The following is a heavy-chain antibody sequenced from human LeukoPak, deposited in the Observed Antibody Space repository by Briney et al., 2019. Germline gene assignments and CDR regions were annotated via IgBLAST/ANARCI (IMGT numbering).Heavy chain of an antibody. CDR2: IYYSGST. Sequence: SETLSLTCTVSGGSISSGDYYWSWIRQPPGKGLEWIGYIYYSGSTYYNPSLKSRVTISVDTSKNQFSLKLSSVTAADTAVYYCASRPIKDAFDIWGQGTMVTVSS. J-gene: IGHJ3*02. V-gene: IGHV4-30-4*01. CDR1: GGSISSGDYY. CDR3: ASRPIKDAFDI.